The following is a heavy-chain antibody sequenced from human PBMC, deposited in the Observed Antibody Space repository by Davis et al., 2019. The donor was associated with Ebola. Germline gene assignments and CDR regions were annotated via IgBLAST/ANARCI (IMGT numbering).Heavy chain of an antibody. CDR1: GYTFTSYG. CDR2: MNPNSGNT. J-gene: IGHJ6*02. CDR3: ARGFTTDYYYYGMDV. V-gene: IGHV1-8*02. Sequence: ASVKVSCKASGYTFTSYGINWVRQATGQGLEWMGWMNPNSGNTGYAQKFQGRVTMTRNTSISTAYMELSSLRSEDTAVYYCARGFTTDYYYYGMDVWGQGTTVTVSS. D-gene: IGHD1-26*01.